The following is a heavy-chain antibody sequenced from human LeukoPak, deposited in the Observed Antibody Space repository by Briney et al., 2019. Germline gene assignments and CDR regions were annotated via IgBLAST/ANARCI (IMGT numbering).Heavy chain of an antibody. D-gene: IGHD3-9*01. V-gene: IGHV3-23*01. CDR2: ISGSGGST. Sequence: PGGSLRLSCAASGFTFSSYAMHWVRQAPGKGLEWVSAISGSGGSTYYADSVKGRFTISRDNSKNTLYLQMNSLRAEDTAVYYCARPVYYDILTGGVYYFDYWGQGTLVTVSS. CDR3: ARPVYYDILTGGVYYFDY. J-gene: IGHJ4*02. CDR1: GFTFSSYA.